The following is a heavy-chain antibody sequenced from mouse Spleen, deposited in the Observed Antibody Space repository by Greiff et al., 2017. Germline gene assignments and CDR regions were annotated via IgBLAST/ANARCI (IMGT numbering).Heavy chain of an antibody. CDR3: TTDYYGSSASFDY. V-gene: IGHV14-4*01. D-gene: IGHD1-1*01. CDR1: GFNIKDDY. CDR2: IDPENGDT. J-gene: IGHJ2*01. Sequence: VQLKESGAELVRPGASVKLSCTASGFNIKDDYMHWVKQRPEQGLEWIGWIDPENGDTEYASKFQGKATITADTSSNTAYLQLSSLTSEDTAVYYCTTDYYGSSASFDYWGQGTTLTVSS.